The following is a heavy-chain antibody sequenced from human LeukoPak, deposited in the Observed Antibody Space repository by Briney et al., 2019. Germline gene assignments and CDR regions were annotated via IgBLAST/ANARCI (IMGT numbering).Heavy chain of an antibody. Sequence: ASVKVSCKASGGTFSSYAISWVRQAPGQGLEWMGGIIPIFGTANYAQKFQGRVTMTEDTSTDTAYMELSSLRSEDTAVYYCATDRHPRVYSDWGQGTLVTVSS. CDR2: IIPIFGTA. CDR3: ATDRHPRVYSD. J-gene: IGHJ4*02. V-gene: IGHV1-69*06. D-gene: IGHD1-26*01. CDR1: GGTFSSYA.